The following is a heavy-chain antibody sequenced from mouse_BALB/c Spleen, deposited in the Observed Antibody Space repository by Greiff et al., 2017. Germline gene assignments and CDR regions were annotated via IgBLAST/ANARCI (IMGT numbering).Heavy chain of an antibody. CDR1: GYTFTDYA. CDR2: ISTYYGDA. CDR3: ARRGYDEGSMDY. V-gene: IGHV1S137*01. D-gene: IGHD2-2*01. J-gene: IGHJ4*01. Sequence: VQLQQSGAELVRPGVSVKISCKGSGYTFTDYAMHWVKQSHAQSLEWIGVISTYYGDASYNQKFKGKATMTVDKSSSTAYMALARLTSEDSAIYYGARRGYDEGSMDYWGQGTSVTVSS.